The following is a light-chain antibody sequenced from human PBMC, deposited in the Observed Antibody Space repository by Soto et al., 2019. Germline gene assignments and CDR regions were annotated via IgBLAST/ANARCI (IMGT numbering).Light chain of an antibody. CDR2: DAS. V-gene: IGKV3-11*01. CDR3: QQRAGSST. J-gene: IGKJ5*01. Sequence: EIVLTQSPVTMSLSPGERATLSCRASQTVSNQLAWYQQNPGQAPRLLIYDASRRVTGIPARFSGSGSGTDFTLTLSSLDPEDFAVYYCQQRAGSSTFGQGTRLAIK. CDR1: QTVSNQ.